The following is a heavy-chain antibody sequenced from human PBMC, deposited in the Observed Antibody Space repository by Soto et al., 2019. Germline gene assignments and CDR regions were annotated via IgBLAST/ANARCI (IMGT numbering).Heavy chain of an antibody. CDR2: ISYDGSNK. D-gene: IGHD6-13*01. CDR3: AKGGPLRGNLLFDY. J-gene: IGHJ4*02. V-gene: IGHV3-30*18. CDR1: GFTFSSYG. Sequence: GGSLRLSCAASGFTFSSYGMHWVRQAPGKGLEWVAVISYDGSNKYYADSVKGRFTISRDNSKNTLYLQMNSLRAEDTAVYYCAKGGPLRGNLLFDYWGQGTLVTVSS.